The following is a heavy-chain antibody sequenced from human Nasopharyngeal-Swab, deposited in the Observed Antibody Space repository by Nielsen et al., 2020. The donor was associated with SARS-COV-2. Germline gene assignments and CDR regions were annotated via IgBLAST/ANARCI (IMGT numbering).Heavy chain of an antibody. CDR2: ISSSSSYI. CDR3: ARDGLDYDFWSDYCMDV. CDR1: GFTFNNYN. J-gene: IGHJ6*02. V-gene: IGHV3-21*01. Sequence: GGSLRLSCAASGFTFNNYNFNWVRQAPGKGLEWVSSISSSSSYIYYADSVKGRFTISRDNAKNSLYLQMDSLRAEDTAVYYCARDGLDYDFWSDYCMDVWGQGTTVTVSS. D-gene: IGHD3-3*01.